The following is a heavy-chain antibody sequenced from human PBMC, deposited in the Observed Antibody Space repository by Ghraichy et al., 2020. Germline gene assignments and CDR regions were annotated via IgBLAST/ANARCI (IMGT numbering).Heavy chain of an antibody. CDR3: ARRSGYDTDHFDY. CDR1: GFTFSNHA. V-gene: IGHV3-23*01. CDR2: LGGRGTGT. D-gene: IGHD5-12*01. Sequence: GESLNISCVASGFTFSNHALSWVRQAPGEGLEWVAGLGGRGTGTHYADSVRGRFTISRDNSKNTLSLQMSSLRVEDTDLYYCARRSGYDTDHFDYWGQGTLVTVSS. J-gene: IGHJ4*02.